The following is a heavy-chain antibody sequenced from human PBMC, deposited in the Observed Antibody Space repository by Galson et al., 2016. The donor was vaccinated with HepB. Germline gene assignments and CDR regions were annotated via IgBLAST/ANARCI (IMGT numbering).Heavy chain of an antibody. CDR2: IDPSNSYI. CDR3: ARVRAYSSSGGAMDV. D-gene: IGHD6-6*01. CDR1: GYRFTNYY. Sequence: QSGAEVKKPGESLRISCQGSGYRFTNYYIFWVRQTPGKGLEWMGRIDPSNSYINYSPSFQGHVIFSVDESISTAFLQWSSLRASDTAMYYCARVRAYSSSGGAMDVWGQGTTVTVSS. V-gene: IGHV5-10-1*01. J-gene: IGHJ6*02.